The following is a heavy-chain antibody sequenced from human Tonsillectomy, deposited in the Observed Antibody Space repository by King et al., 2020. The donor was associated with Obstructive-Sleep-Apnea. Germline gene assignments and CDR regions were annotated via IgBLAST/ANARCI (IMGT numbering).Heavy chain of an antibody. J-gene: IGHJ4*02. D-gene: IGHD4-17*01. CDR3: AREDYGDYVRD. CDR2: ISSISSTI. CDR1: GFTFSSYS. Sequence: DVQLVQSGGGLVQPGGSLRLSCAASGFTFSSYSMNWVRQAPGKGLEWVSYISSISSTIYYADSWKGRFTISRDNAKNSLYLQMNSLRAEDTAVYYCAREDYGDYVRDWGQGPLVTVSS. V-gene: IGHV3-48*04.